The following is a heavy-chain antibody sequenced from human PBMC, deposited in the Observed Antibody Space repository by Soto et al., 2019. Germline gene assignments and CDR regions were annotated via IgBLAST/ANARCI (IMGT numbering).Heavy chain of an antibody. CDR1: GFTFSSCA. Sequence: GSLRLSCAASGFTFSSCAMSWVRQAPGKGLEWVSAISGSGGSTYYADSVKGRFTISRDNSKNTLYLQMNSLRAEDTAVYYCAKAEGRTYYYDSSGYPLDYWGQGTLVTVSS. V-gene: IGHV3-23*01. CDR3: AKAEGRTYYYDSSGYPLDY. CDR2: ISGSGGST. D-gene: IGHD3-22*01. J-gene: IGHJ4*02.